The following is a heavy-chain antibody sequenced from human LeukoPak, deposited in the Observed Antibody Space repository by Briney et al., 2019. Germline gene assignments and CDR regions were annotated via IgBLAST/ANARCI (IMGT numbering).Heavy chain of an antibody. V-gene: IGHV3-23*01. CDR3: AKGPPDSSNWYKRTEG. D-gene: IGHD6-13*01. Sequence: GGSLRLSCAASGFTFSTYAMSWVRQAPGKGLEWVSDISGSGDSTHYADSVKGRFTISRDNSENTLYLQMNSLRVEDTAVYYCAKGPPDSSNWYKRTEGWGQGTLVTVSS. J-gene: IGHJ4*02. CDR2: ISGSGDST. CDR1: GFTFSTYA.